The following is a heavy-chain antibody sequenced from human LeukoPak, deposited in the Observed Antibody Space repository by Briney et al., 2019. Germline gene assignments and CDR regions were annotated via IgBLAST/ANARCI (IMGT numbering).Heavy chain of an antibody. CDR3: ARDLIRTTPDY. CDR2: ISGSGGST. D-gene: IGHD1-7*01. CDR1: GFTFSSYA. J-gene: IGHJ4*02. V-gene: IGHV3-23*01. Sequence: GGSLRLSCAASGFTFSSYAMSWVRQAPGKGLEWVSAISGSGGSTYYADSVKGRFTISRDNVKNSLYLQMNSLRAEDTAVYYCARDLIRTTPDYWGQGTLVTVSS.